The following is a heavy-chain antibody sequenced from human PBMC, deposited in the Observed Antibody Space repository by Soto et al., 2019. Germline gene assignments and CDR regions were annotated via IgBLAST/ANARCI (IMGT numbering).Heavy chain of an antibody. CDR2: ISAYNGNT. Sequence: ASVKVSCKASGYSFTSYGISWVRQAPGQGLEWMGWISAYNGNTNYAQKLQGRVTMTTDTSTSTAYMELRSLRSDDTAVYYCATGSSWYVGNYFDYWGQGTLVTVSS. D-gene: IGHD6-13*01. V-gene: IGHV1-18*01. CDR1: GYSFTSYG. J-gene: IGHJ4*02. CDR3: ATGSSWYVGNYFDY.